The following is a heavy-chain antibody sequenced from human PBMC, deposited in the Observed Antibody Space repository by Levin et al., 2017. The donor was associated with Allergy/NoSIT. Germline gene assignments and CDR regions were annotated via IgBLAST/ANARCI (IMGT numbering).Heavy chain of an antibody. CDR1: GFAFNKYG. V-gene: IGHV3-33*01. Sequence: GESLKISCAASGFAFNKYGIHWVRQAPGKGLEWLALIWLDEKTTNYADSVKGRLTISRDNSKSMVYLQMSSLRDEDTAVYYCARDQSYENYSGRCLDFWGQGTLVTVSS. D-gene: IGHD3-10*01. CDR2: IWLDEKTT. CDR3: ARDQSYENYSGRCLDF. J-gene: IGHJ4*02.